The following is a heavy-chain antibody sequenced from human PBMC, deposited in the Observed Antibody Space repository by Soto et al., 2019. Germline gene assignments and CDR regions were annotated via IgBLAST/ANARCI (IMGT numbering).Heavy chain of an antibody. D-gene: IGHD6-19*01. V-gene: IGHV2-5*02. CDR1: GFSLSTYGVG. CDR3: AHGCTGSGWFHTWFDP. Sequence: QITLKESGPTLVKPTQTLTLTCTFSGFSLSTYGVGVGWIRQPPGKALEWLAFIYWDDDKRYSPSLKTRLTIPKDCSKNQVVLTMINMDPVDTATYYCAHGCTGSGWFHTWFDPWGQGTLVTVSS. J-gene: IGHJ5*02. CDR2: IYWDDDK.